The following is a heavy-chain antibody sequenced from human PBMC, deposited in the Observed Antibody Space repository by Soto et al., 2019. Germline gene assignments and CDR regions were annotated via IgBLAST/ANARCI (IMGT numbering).Heavy chain of an antibody. CDR3: ARDLNLKTFKEIRTTGTSDY. J-gene: IGHJ4*02. D-gene: IGHD4-17*01. CDR2: INHSGST. V-gene: IGHV4-34*01. CDR1: GGSFSGYY. Sequence: PSETLSLTCAVYGGSFSGYYWSWIRQPPGKGLEWIGEINHSGSTNYNPSLKSRVTISVDTSKNQFSLKLSSVTAADTAVYYCARDLNLKTFKEIRTTGTSDYWGQGTLVTVSS.